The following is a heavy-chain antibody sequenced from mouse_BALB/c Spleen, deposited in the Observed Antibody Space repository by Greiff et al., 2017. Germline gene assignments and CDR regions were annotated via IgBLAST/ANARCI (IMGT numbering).Heavy chain of an antibody. D-gene: IGHD2-1*01. V-gene: IGHV1S56*01. J-gene: IGHJ4*01. CDR2: IYPGDGST. CDR3: ARENGNYVGAMDY. Sequence: QVQLQQPGAELVKPGASVKLSCKASGYTFTSYWMHWVKQRPGQGLEWIGWIYPGDGSTKYNEKFKGKATLTADKSSSTAYMQLSSLTSENSAVYFCARENGNYVGAMDYWGQGTSVTVSS. CDR1: GYTFTSYW.